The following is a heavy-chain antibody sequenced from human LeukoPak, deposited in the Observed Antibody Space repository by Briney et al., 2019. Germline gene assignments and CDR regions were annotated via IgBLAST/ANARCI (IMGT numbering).Heavy chain of an antibody. CDR3: ARELPYSYGLVTEGYFDY. CDR2: ISYDGSNK. D-gene: IGHD5-18*01. CDR1: GFSFSTYG. Sequence: PGGSLRLSCAASGFSFSTYGMHWVRQAPGKGLEWVAVISYDGSNKYYADSVKGRFTISRDNSKNTLYLQMNSLRAEDTAVYYCARELPYSYGLVTEGYFDYWGQGTLVTVSS. J-gene: IGHJ4*02. V-gene: IGHV3-30*03.